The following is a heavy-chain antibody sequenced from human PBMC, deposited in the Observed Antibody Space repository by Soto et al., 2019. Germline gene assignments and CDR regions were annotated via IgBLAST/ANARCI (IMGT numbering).Heavy chain of an antibody. V-gene: IGHV1-3*01. CDR3: ARSIVVVTALDY. J-gene: IGHJ4*02. CDR2: INAGNGNT. D-gene: IGHD2-21*02. CDR1: RYTFTRYA. Sequence: GASVKGSCKAYRYTFTRYAKKKVRQPPGQILEWMGWINAGNGNTKYSQKFQGRVTITRDTSASTAYMELSSLRSEDTAVYYCARSIVVVTALDYWGQGTLVTVSS.